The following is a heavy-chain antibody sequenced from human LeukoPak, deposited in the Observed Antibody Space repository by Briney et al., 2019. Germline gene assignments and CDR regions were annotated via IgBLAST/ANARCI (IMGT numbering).Heavy chain of an antibody. CDR1: GFTFSSYG. D-gene: IGHD3-22*01. V-gene: IGHV3-30*02. CDR3: AKDSYYYDSSGYWGYYYYYYYMDV. CDR2: IRYDGSNK. J-gene: IGHJ6*03. Sequence: GSLRLSCAASGFTFSSYGMHWVRQAPGKGLEWVAFIRYDGSNKYYADSVKGRFTISRDNSKNTLYLQMNSLRAEDTAVYYCAKDSYYYDSSGYWGYYYYYYYMDVWGKGTTVTVSS.